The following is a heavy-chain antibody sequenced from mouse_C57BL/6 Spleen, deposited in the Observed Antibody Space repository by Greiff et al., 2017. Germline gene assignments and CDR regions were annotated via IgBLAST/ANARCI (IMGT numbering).Heavy chain of an antibody. J-gene: IGHJ3*01. D-gene: IGHD1-1*01. CDR1: GFTFSSYA. CDR2: ISDGGSYS. V-gene: IGHV5-4*01. CDR3: ARDHYGVSYGFAY. Sequence: DVKLVESGGGLVKPGGSLKLPCAASGFTFSSYAMSWVRQTPEKRLEWVATISDGGSYSYHPDNVKGRFTISRDNAKNNLYLQMSHLKSEDTAMYYCARDHYGVSYGFAYWGQGTLVTVSA.